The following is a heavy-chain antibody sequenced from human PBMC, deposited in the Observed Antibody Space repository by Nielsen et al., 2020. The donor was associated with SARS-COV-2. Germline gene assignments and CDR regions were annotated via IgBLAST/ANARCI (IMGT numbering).Heavy chain of an antibody. Sequence: ASVKVSCKVSGYTLTELSMHWVRQAPGKGLEWMGGFDPEDGETIYAQKFQGRVTMTEDTSTDTAYMELSSLRSEDTAVYYCATQPYCGGDCYGAFDIWGQGTMVTVSS. CDR2: FDPEDGET. J-gene: IGHJ3*02. CDR3: ATQPYCGGDCYGAFDI. D-gene: IGHD2-21*02. CDR1: GYTLTELS. V-gene: IGHV1-24*01.